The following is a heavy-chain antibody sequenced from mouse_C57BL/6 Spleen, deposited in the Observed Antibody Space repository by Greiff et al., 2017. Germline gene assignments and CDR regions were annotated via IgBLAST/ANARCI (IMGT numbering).Heavy chain of an antibody. CDR1: GYAFSSYW. Sequence: QVQLQQSGAELVKPGASVKISCKASGYAFSSYWMNWVKQRPGKGLAWIGQIYPGDGDTNYNGKFKGKATLTADKSSSTAYMHLSSLTSEDSAVYFCARRGLLLCYFDYWGQGTTLTVSS. V-gene: IGHV1-80*01. CDR3: ARRGLLLCYFDY. D-gene: IGHD2-1*01. J-gene: IGHJ2*01. CDR2: IYPGDGDT.